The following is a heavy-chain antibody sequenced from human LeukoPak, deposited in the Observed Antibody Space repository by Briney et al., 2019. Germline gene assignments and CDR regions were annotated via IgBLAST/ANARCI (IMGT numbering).Heavy chain of an antibody. V-gene: IGHV1-69*13. J-gene: IGHJ5*02. CDR2: VIPIFGTA. D-gene: IGHD4-17*01. Sequence: SVKVSCKASGCSFSSYAISWVRQAPGQGLEWMGGVIPIFGTANYAQKFQGRVTISADESTSTAYMELSSLRSEDTAVYYCARDPDYGEHDQGWFDPWGQGTLVTVSS. CDR1: GCSFSSYA. CDR3: ARDPDYGEHDQGWFDP.